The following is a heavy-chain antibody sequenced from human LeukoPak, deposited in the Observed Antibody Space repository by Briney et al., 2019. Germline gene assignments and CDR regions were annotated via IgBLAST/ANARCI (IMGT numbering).Heavy chain of an antibody. Sequence: GGSLRLSCAASGFPFGIYGMHWVRQAPGKGLEWVAAISYDGSYKYYADSVKGRFTISRDNSKNTLFLQMNSLRAEDTAVYYCAKDSAPSISYFDSWGQGTLVTVSS. CDR3: AKDSAPSISYFDS. D-gene: IGHD2-21*01. V-gene: IGHV3-30*18. J-gene: IGHJ4*02. CDR1: GFPFGIYG. CDR2: ISYDGSYK.